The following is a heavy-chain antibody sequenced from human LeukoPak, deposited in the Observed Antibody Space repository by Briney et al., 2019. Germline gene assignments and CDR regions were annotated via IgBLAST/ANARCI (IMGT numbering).Heavy chain of an antibody. CDR3: ASEDV. Sequence: SETLSLTCTVSGGSISTGDYYWSWIRQPPGKGLEWIGYIFYSGTTNYNPSLKRRVTMSLDTSKNQFALKLSSVTAADTAVYYCASEDVWGQGTTVTVSS. CDR2: IFYSGTT. J-gene: IGHJ6*02. V-gene: IGHV4-61*08. CDR1: GGSISTGDYY.